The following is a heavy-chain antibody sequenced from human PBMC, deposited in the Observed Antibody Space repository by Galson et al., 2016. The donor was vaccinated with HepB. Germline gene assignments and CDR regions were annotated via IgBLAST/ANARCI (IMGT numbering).Heavy chain of an antibody. CDR2: VTAYNGFT. Sequence: SVKVSCKASGYTFTSYGISWVRQAPGQGLEWMGFVTAYNGFTNYTQKFQDRVTMTTDTFTSTAYMELRSLRSDDTAVYYCARDVGRAAAGTYGYPYGMDVWGKGTTVIVSS. V-gene: IGHV1-18*01. CDR3: ARDVGRAAAGTYGYPYGMDV. D-gene: IGHD6-13*01. J-gene: IGHJ6*04. CDR1: GYTFTSYG.